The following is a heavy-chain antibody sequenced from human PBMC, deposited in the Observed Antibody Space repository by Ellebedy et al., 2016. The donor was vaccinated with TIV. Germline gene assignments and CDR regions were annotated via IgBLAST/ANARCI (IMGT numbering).Heavy chain of an antibody. Sequence: GGSLRLXCAASGFTFSRYDMHWVRQSTRKGLEWVASIDNAGDTYYPGSVKGRFTMSRENAKNSLYLQMNSLRVEDTAVYYCTRFEIISGRGYGMDVWGQGTTVTVSS. CDR3: TRFEIISGRGYGMDV. D-gene: IGHD3-10*01. CDR2: IDNAGDT. V-gene: IGHV3-13*01. J-gene: IGHJ6*02. CDR1: GFTFSRYD.